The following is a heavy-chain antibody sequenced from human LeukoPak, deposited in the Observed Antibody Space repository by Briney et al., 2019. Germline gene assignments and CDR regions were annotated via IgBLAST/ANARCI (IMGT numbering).Heavy chain of an antibody. CDR1: GGTFSSYT. J-gene: IGHJ4*02. V-gene: IGHV1-69*13. CDR3: ATSRPGTVTTLLDY. Sequence: SVKVSCKASGGTFSSYTISWVRQAPGQGLEWMGGIIPIFNTAHYAQTFQGRVAITADESTSTAYMELNSLRSEDTAVYYCATSRPGTVTTLLDYWGQGTLVTVSS. CDR2: IIPIFNTA. D-gene: IGHD4-17*01.